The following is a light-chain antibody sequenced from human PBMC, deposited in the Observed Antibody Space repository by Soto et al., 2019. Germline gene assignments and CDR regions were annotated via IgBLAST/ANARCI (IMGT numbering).Light chain of an antibody. Sequence: QSALTQPPSASGAPGQSVTISCTGTSSDVGGYNYVSWYQQHPGKAPKLVIYEVSKRTSVVPDRFSGSKSGNTASLTVSGLQADDEDDYYRGSSAGSTKLLFGGGTKLTVL. CDR1: SSDVGGYNY. J-gene: IGLJ2*01. V-gene: IGLV2-8*01. CDR2: EVS. CDR3: GSSAGSTKLL.